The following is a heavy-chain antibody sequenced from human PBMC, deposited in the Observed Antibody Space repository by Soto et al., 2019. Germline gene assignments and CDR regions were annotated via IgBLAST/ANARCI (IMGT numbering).Heavy chain of an antibody. CDR1: GYSFSGYY. CDR2: INPNSGAA. Sequence: QVQLVQSGAEVKKSGASVRVSCKASGYSFSGYYLHWVRQAPGQGLEWMGWINPNSGAAHYAQKFQGWVTMTRDTSITTAYMEVTRLRSDDTAVYYCARRRGTAADFYGMDVWGQGTTVTVSS. J-gene: IGHJ6*02. CDR3: ARRRGTAADFYGMDV. D-gene: IGHD6-13*01. V-gene: IGHV1-2*04.